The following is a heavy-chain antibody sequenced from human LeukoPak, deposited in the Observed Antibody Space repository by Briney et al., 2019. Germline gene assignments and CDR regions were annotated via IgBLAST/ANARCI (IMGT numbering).Heavy chain of an antibody. V-gene: IGHV3-11*05. Sequence: PGGSLRLSCAASGFTFSDFYMSWIRQAPGKGLEWVSYISSSSYTNYADSVKGRFTISRDNAKNSLYLQMNSLRAEDTAVYYCAREGDHGSERYFDLWGRGTLVTVSS. CDR3: AREGDHGSERYFDL. J-gene: IGHJ2*01. D-gene: IGHD3-10*01. CDR2: ISSSSYT. CDR1: GFTFSDFY.